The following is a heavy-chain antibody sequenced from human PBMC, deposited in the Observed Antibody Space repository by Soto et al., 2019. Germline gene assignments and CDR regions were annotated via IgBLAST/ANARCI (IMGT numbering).Heavy chain of an antibody. Sequence: EVNLLESGGGLVQPGGSRRLSCAASGFTFSDFAMAWVRQAPGQGLEWISLISGTGDATRYADSAKGRFTIFRDNSRSTLFLQMNSLRVEDTAVFYCAKGDAFWSGHSQNDIDNWGQGTLVTVSS. CDR2: ISGTGDAT. CDR3: AKGDAFWSGHSQNDIDN. D-gene: IGHD3-3*01. V-gene: IGHV3-23*01. J-gene: IGHJ4*02. CDR1: GFTFSDFA.